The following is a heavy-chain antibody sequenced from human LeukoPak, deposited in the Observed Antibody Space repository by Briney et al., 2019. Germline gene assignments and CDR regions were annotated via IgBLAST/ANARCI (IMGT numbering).Heavy chain of an antibody. D-gene: IGHD3-9*01. J-gene: IGHJ4*02. Sequence: GGSLRLSCAASGFTFSSYEMNWVRQAPGKGLEWVSFISSSSGTIYYADSVKGRVTISRDNAKNSLYLQMNSLRAEDTAVYYCARDILTGYDHDYWGQGTLVTVSS. CDR2: ISSSSGTI. CDR3: ARDILTGYDHDY. V-gene: IGHV3-48*01. CDR1: GFTFSSYE.